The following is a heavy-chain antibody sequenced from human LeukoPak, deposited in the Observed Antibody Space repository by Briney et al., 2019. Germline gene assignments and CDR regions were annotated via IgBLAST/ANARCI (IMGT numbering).Heavy chain of an antibody. Sequence: GESLKVSCKGSGYSFTNYWIGWVRQMPGKGLEWMGIIHPGDSDTRYSPSFQSHVTIAADKSISTAYLQWSSLKASDTAIYYCARHFGSGSGSYYNLYGYYYYYMDVWGKGTTVTVSS. V-gene: IGHV5-51*01. D-gene: IGHD3-10*01. CDR1: GYSFTNYW. CDR3: ARHFGSGSGSYYNLYGYYYYYMDV. CDR2: IHPGDSDT. J-gene: IGHJ6*03.